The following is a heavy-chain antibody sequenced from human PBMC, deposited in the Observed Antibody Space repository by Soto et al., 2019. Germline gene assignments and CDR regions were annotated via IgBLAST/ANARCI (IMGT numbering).Heavy chain of an antibody. Sequence: SETLSLTCTVSGGSISSYYWSWIRQPPGKGLEWIGYIYYSGSTNYNPSLKSRVTISVDTSKNQFSLKLSSVTAAHTAVSYYARARPPQYNWNDNYYYYYMDVWGKGTTVTVSS. D-gene: IGHD1-1*01. CDR1: GGSISSYY. CDR3: ARARPPQYNWNDNYYYYYMDV. CDR2: IYYSGST. J-gene: IGHJ6*03. V-gene: IGHV4-59*12.